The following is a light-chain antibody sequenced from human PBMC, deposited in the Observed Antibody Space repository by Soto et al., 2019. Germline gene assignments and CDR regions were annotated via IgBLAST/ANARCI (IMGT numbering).Light chain of an antibody. CDR1: SSDVGAYDY. Sequence: QSVLTQPASVSWSPGQSIAISCTGTSSDVGAYDYVSWYQQHPGKAPKVMVFDVNHRPSGVSNRFSGSKSGNTASLTITGLQAEDEADYYCGSYTRRKSVIFGGGTKVTVL. CDR2: DVN. CDR3: GSYTRRKSVI. V-gene: IGLV2-14*03. J-gene: IGLJ2*01.